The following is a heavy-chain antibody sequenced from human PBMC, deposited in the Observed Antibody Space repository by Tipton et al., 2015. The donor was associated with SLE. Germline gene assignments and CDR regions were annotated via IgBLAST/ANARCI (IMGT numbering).Heavy chain of an antibody. CDR2: IFHTGST. D-gene: IGHD6-13*01. CDR3: ARMFRAASGGFGY. V-gene: IGHV4-38-2*01. Sequence: LRLSCAVSGYSISSGYYWGWIRQPPGKGLEWIATIFHTGSTYYNPSLKSRVTISVDTSKNQFSLRVSSVIAADTAVYYCARMFRAASGGFGYWGQGTLVTVSS. CDR1: GYSISSGYY. J-gene: IGHJ4*02.